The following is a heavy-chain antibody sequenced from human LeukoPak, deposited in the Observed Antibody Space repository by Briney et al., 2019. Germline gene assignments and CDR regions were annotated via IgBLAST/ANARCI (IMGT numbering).Heavy chain of an antibody. D-gene: IGHD4-17*01. J-gene: IGHJ4*02. Sequence: LTGGSLRLSCAASGFTFSSYGMHWVRQAPGKGLEWVSVINTGGSTYYADSVKGRFTISRDDSKNTLYLQMNSLRAEDTAVYYCVRDGDYHLYWGQGTLVTVSS. CDR1: GFTFSSYG. CDR3: VRDGDYHLY. V-gene: IGHV3-53*01. CDR2: INTGGST.